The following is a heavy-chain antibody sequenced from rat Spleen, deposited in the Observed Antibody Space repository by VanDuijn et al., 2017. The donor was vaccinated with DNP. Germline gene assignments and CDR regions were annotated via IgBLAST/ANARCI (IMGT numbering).Heavy chain of an antibody. D-gene: IGHD1-3*01. V-gene: IGHV4-2*01. Sequence: EVKLIESGGGLVQPGRSLKLSCAGSGSSFNDRWRVLVRQTRVKRLEWIGEINKDSSTTNSSPSLRDRFTNSRDNAQTSLYLQMSKVGSDDTAIYFCARKSFKGWFFDFWGPGTMVTVSS. CDR3: ARKSFKGWFFDF. CDR1: GSSFNDRW. CDR2: INKDSSTT. J-gene: IGHJ1*01.